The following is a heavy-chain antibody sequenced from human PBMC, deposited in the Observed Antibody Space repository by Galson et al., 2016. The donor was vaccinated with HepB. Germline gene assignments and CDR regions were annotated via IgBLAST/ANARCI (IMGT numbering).Heavy chain of an antibody. V-gene: IGHV3-9*01. CDR3: EKVGDGYNAYYFDY. CDR1: GFTFDYYA. D-gene: IGHD5-24*01. J-gene: IGHJ4*02. CDR2: IRWNSGTK. Sequence: SLRLSCAGSGFTFDYYAMHWVRQAPGKGLEWVSGIRWNSGTKDYAASVKGRFAISTDNAKSPLYLQMNSMRAEDTALYYCEKVGDGYNAYYFDYWGPGTLVTVSS.